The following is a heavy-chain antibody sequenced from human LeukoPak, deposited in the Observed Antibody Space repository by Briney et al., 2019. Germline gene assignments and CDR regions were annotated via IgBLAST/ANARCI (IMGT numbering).Heavy chain of an antibody. D-gene: IGHD5-18*01. CDR2: IIPIFGTA. Sequence: SVKVSCKASGGTFSSYAISWVRQAPGQGLEWMGGIIPIFGTANYAQKFQGRVTITADESTSTAYMELSSLRSEDTAVYYCASHVDTAMGFGDYWGQGTLVTVSS. V-gene: IGHV1-69*13. CDR1: GGTFSSYA. CDR3: ASHVDTAMGFGDY. J-gene: IGHJ4*02.